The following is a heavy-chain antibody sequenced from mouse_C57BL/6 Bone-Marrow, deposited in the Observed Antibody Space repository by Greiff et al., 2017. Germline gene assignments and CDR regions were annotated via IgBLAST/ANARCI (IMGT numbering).Heavy chain of an antibody. CDR1: GYTFTEST. J-gene: IGHJ3*01. CDR3: ARHGPNKEIYSWFAY. D-gene: IGHD1-1*01. Sequence: VQLQQSGAELVKPGASVKLSCKASGYTFTESTIHWVKQRSCQGLVWIGWFYPGRGSIKYNEKFKDKATLTADKSSSTVYMELSRLTSEDSAVYFCARHGPNKEIYSWFAYWGQGTLVTVSA. CDR2: FYPGRGSI. V-gene: IGHV1-62-2*01.